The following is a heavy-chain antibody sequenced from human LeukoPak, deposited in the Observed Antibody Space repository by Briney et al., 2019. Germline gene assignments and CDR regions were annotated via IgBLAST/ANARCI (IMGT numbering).Heavy chain of an antibody. J-gene: IGHJ6*03. Sequence: PGGSLRLSCAASGFTFSSYAMHWVRQAPGKGLEWVSTINGNGAATYYADSFKGRLLISRDDSKSTVYLRMNKLRVEDSGLYYCANGLAASGNFLLRDYYYFIDVWGKGTTVIVS. CDR3: ANGLAASGNFLLRDYYYFIDV. CDR2: INGNGAAT. V-gene: IGHV3-23*01. CDR1: GFTFSSYA. D-gene: IGHD1-26*01.